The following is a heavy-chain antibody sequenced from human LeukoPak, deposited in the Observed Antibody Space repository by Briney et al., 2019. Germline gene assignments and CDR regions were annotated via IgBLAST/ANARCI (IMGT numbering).Heavy chain of an antibody. V-gene: IGHV3-48*04. Sequence: HPGGSLRLSCAASGFTFSSYGMHWVRQAPGKGLEWVSYISSSGLTTYYADSVKGRFTMSRDNAKNSLYLQMKSLRVEDTAIYYCASGLPVTFGGVIVSPEGKDYWGQGTLVTVSS. CDR2: ISSSGLTT. CDR3: ASGLPVTFGGVIVSPEGKDY. J-gene: IGHJ4*02. CDR1: GFTFSSYG. D-gene: IGHD3-16*02.